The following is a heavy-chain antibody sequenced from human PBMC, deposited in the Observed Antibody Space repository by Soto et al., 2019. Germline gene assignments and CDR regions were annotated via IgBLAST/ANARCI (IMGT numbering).Heavy chain of an antibody. D-gene: IGHD6-13*01. J-gene: IGHJ4*02. CDR3: ARVGRSWYRLDY. V-gene: IGHV4-34*01. Sequence: QVQLQQWGAGLLKPSETLSLTCAVYGGSFSGYYWSWIRQPPGKGLEWIGEINHSGSTNYNPSLKSRVTISVDTSKNQFSLKLSSVTAADTAVYYCARVGRSWYRLDYWGQGTLVTVSS. CDR1: GGSFSGYY. CDR2: INHSGST.